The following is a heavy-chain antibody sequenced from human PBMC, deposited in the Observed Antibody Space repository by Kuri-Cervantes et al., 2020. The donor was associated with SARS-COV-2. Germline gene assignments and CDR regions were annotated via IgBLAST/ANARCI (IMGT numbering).Heavy chain of an antibody. D-gene: IGHD3-22*01. CDR2: ISGSGGST. CDR1: RLSFGSYA. V-gene: IGHV3-23*01. J-gene: IGHJ4*02. Sequence: ETLSLTCAASRLSFGSYAMGWIRQAPGKGLEWVSTISGSGGSTYYADSVKGRFTISRDNSKNTLYLQMNSLRADDTAVYYCAKGTRSSGYYCGLDFWGQGTLVTVSS. CDR3: AKGTRSSGYYCGLDF.